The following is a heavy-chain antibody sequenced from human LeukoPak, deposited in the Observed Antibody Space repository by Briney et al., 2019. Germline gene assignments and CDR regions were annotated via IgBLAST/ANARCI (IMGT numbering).Heavy chain of an antibody. Sequence: PSETLSLTCTASGGSINSYFWSWIRQSPGKGLEWIAYISYSGSTTYNPSLKSRVTISVDTSKNQSSLRLSSVTAADTAIYHCARVYSSSSYWYFDLWGRGTLLTVSS. J-gene: IGHJ2*01. CDR3: ARVYSSSSYWYFDL. D-gene: IGHD6-13*01. CDR2: ISYSGST. V-gene: IGHV4-59*01. CDR1: GGSINSYF.